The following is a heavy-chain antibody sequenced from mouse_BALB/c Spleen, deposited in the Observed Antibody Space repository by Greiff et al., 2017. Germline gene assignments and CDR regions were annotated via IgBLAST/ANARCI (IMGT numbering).Heavy chain of an antibody. CDR1: GFTFNTYA. D-gene: IGHD1-1*01. Sequence: EVQLVESGGGLVQPKGSLKLSCAASGFTFNTYAMHWVCQAPGKGLGWVARIRSKSNNYATYYADSVKDRFTISRDDSQSMLYLQMNNLKTEDTAMYYCVREAPYYYGSSYAYFDVWGAGTTVTVSS. CDR2: IRSKSNNYAT. J-gene: IGHJ1*01. CDR3: VREAPYYYGSSYAYFDV. V-gene: IGHV10-3*03.